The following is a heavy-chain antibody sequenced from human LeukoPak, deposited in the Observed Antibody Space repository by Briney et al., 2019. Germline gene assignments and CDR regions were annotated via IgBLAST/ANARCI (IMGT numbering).Heavy chain of an antibody. J-gene: IGHJ4*02. Sequence: ASVKVSCEASGYTFTGYYLHWVRQAPGQGLEWMGWINSNSGGTNYAQKFQGRVTMTRDTSISTAYMELGRLRSDDTAMYYCERAYSGYAPRGYWGQGTLVTVSS. CDR3: ERAYSGYAPRGY. V-gene: IGHV1-2*02. D-gene: IGHD5-12*01. CDR1: GYTFTGYY. CDR2: INSNSGGT.